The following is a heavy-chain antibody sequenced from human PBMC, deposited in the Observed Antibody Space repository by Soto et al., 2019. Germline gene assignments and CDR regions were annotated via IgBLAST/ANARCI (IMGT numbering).Heavy chain of an antibody. CDR3: ARDHLGGETKYSRSSIDGNFDY. V-gene: IGHV3-30-3*01. CDR2: ISYDGSNK. Sequence: GWSLRLSCAAAGFTFSSYAMHWVRQAPGKGLEWVAVISYDGSNKYYADSVKGRFTISRDNSKNTLYLQMNSLRAEDTAVYYCARDHLGGETKYSRSSIDGNFDYWGQGTLVTASS. J-gene: IGHJ4*02. D-gene: IGHD6-6*01. CDR1: GFTFSSYA.